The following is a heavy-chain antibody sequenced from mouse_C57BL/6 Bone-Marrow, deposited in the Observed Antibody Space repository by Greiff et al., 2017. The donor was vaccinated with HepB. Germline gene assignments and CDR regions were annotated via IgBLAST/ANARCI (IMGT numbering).Heavy chain of an antibody. J-gene: IGHJ3*01. CDR3: ARGGWFPIAY. Sequence: EVHLVESGGGLVKPGGSLKLSCAASGFTFSDYGMHWVRQAPEKGLEWVAYISSGSSTIYYADTVKGRFTISRDNAKNTLFLQMTSLRSEDTAMYYCARGGWFPIAYWGQGTLVTVSA. CDR1: GFTFSDYG. CDR2: ISSGSSTI. V-gene: IGHV5-17*01. D-gene: IGHD1-1*02.